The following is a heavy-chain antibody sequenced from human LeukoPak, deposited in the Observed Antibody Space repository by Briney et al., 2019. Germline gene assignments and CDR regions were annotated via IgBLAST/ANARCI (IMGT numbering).Heavy chain of an antibody. J-gene: IGHJ4*02. Sequence: GASVKVSCKASGGTFSSYAISWVRQAPGQGLEWMGGIIPIFGTANYAQKFQGRVTITTDESTSTAYMELSSLRSEDTAVYYCMCSGWSEWGVYFDYWGQGTLVTVSS. V-gene: IGHV1-69*05. D-gene: IGHD6-19*01. CDR1: GGTFSSYA. CDR3: MCSGWSEWGVYFDY. CDR2: IIPIFGTA.